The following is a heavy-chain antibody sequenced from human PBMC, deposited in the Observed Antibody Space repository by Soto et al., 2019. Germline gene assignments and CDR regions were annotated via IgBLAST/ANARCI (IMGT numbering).Heavy chain of an antibody. CDR3: ARGDGSGWYFDY. CDR1: GDSISSSNYF. D-gene: IGHD6-19*01. J-gene: IGHJ4*02. V-gene: IGHV4-39*07. CDR2: IFYSGNT. Sequence: SETLSLTCTFSGDSISSSNYFLGWIRQPPGKGLEWIGTIFYSGNTNYNPSLKSRVTISVDTSKNQFSLKLTSVTAADTAVYYCARGDGSGWYFDYWGRGTLVTVSS.